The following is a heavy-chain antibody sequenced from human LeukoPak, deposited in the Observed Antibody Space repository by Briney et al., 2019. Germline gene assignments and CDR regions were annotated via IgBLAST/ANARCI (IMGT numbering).Heavy chain of an antibody. D-gene: IGHD6-19*01. CDR2: INAGNGNT. J-gene: IGHJ4*02. CDR3: ARREWLVRRLDY. V-gene: IGHV1-3*01. CDR1: GYTFTSSA. Sequence: ASVKVSCKASGYTFTSSAMHWVRQAPGQRLEWMGWINAGNGNTKYSQKFQGRVTITRDTSASTAYMELSSLRSEDTAVYYCARREWLVRRLDYWGQGTLVTVSS.